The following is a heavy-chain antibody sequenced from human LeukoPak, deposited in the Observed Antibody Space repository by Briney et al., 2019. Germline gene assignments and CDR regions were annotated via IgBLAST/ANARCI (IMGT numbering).Heavy chain of an antibody. D-gene: IGHD1-26*01. V-gene: IGHV1-18*01. CDR2: ISAYNGNT. Sequence: ASVKVSCKASGYTFTSYGISWMRQAPGQGLEWMGWISAYNGNTNYAQKLLGRVTMTTDTSTSTAYMELRSLRSDDTAVYYCARDGRRMGATTYPYYYYYGMDVWGQGTTVTVSS. CDR3: ARDGRRMGATTYPYYYYYGMDV. J-gene: IGHJ6*02. CDR1: GYTFTSYG.